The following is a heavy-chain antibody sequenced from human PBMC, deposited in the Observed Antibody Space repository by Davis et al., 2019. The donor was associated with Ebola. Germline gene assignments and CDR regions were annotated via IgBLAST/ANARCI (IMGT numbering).Heavy chain of an antibody. CDR2: IRSKANSYAT. V-gene: IGHV3-73*01. CDR3: AKDSRGYNKPFDY. CDR1: GFTFSGSA. D-gene: IGHD3-10*01. J-gene: IGHJ4*02. Sequence: GESLKISCAASGFTFSGSAMHWVRQASGKGLEWVGRIRSKANSYATAYAASVKGRFTISRDDSKNTAYLQMNSLKTEDTAVYYCAKDSRGYNKPFDYWGQGTLVTVSS.